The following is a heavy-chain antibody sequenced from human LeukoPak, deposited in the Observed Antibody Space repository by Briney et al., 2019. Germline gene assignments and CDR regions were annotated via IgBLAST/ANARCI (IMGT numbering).Heavy chain of an antibody. CDR3: ARGYCTSTSCHFDY. Sequence: ASVKVSCKASGYTFTIYDINWVRQATGQGLEWMGWMNPNSGNTGYAQKFQGRVTITRNTSISTAYMELSSLRSEDTAVSYCARGYCTSTSCHFDYWGQGTLVTVSS. D-gene: IGHD2-2*01. V-gene: IGHV1-8*03. CDR2: MNPNSGNT. J-gene: IGHJ4*02. CDR1: GYTFTIYD.